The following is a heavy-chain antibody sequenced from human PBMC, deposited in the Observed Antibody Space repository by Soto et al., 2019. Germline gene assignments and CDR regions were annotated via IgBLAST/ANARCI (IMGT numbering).Heavy chain of an antibody. V-gene: IGHV4-31*03. D-gene: IGHD2-2*01. J-gene: IGHJ6*03. Sequence: QVQLQESGPGLVKPSQTLSLTCTVSGGSISSGGYYWSWIRQHPGKGLEWIGYIYYSGSTYYNPSLKSRVTISVDTSKNQFSLKLSSVTAADTAVYYCARAGSDCSSTSCYASAYYYYYYMDVWGKGTTVTVSS. CDR2: IYYSGST. CDR1: GGSISSGGYY. CDR3: ARAGSDCSSTSCYASAYYYYYYMDV.